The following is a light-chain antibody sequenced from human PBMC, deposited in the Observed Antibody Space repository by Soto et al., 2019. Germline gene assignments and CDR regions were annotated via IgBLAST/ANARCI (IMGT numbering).Light chain of an antibody. J-gene: IGKJ1*01. CDR3: RQANSFSPT. Sequence: DIQMTQSPSSVSASVGDRVTITCRASQCISSWLAWYQQKPGKAPKLLIYAASSLQSGVTSRFSGSGSGTDFTLTIISLQPEDFATYYCRQANSFSPTFGPGTKLEIK. V-gene: IGKV1-12*01. CDR1: QCISSW. CDR2: AAS.